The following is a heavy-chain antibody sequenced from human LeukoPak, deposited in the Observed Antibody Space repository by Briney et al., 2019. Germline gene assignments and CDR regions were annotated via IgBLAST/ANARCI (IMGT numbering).Heavy chain of an antibody. D-gene: IGHD2-2*01. Sequence: GGSLRLSCAASGFTFSSYSMNWVRQAPGKGLEWVSTISGSGDSTYYADSVKGRFTISRDNSKNTLYLQMNSLRAEDTAVYYCARDPLPATAIYYFDYWGQGTLVTVSS. CDR2: ISGSGDST. CDR1: GFTFSSYS. V-gene: IGHV3-23*01. J-gene: IGHJ4*02. CDR3: ARDPLPATAIYYFDY.